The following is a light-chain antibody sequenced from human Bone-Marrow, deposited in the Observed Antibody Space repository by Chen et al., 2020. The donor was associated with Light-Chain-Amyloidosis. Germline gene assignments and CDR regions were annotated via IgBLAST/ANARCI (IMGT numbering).Light chain of an antibody. CDR3: SSYTITNTLV. Sequence: QSALNPPASRFGSSGPAITLTRTGTSSDVGGDNHVSWYQQHPDKAPKLMIYEVTNRPSWVPDRFSGSKSDNTASLTISGLQTEDEADYFCSSYTITNTLVFGSGTRVTVL. V-gene: IGLV2-14*01. CDR2: EVT. CDR1: SSDVGGDNH. J-gene: IGLJ1*01.